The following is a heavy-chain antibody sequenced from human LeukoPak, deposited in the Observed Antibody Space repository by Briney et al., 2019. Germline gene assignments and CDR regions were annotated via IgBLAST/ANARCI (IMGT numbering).Heavy chain of an antibody. CDR1: SGSISSFY. CDR3: TRYGDRSNREFDH. Sequence: PSETLSLTCTVSSGSISSFYWGWIRQPPGKGLEWIASFYYSGNTYYNPSLQSRISISVDTSRSQFSLNLNSVTAADTAVYYCTRYGDRSNREFDHWGQGTLVTVSS. V-gene: IGHV4-39*01. D-gene: IGHD2-21*02. J-gene: IGHJ4*02. CDR2: FYYSGNT.